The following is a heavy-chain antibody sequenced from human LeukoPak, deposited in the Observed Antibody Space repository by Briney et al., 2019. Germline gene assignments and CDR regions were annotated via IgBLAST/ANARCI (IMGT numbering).Heavy chain of an antibody. CDR2: INHSGST. V-gene: IGHV4-34*01. Sequence: SETLSLTCAVYGGSFSGYYWSWIRQPPGKGLEWIGEINHSGSTNYNPSLKSRVTISVDTSKNQFSLKLSSVTAADTAVYYCASSTGCYDSSGYYKNRKFDYWGQGTLVTVSS. CDR3: ASSTGCYDSSGYYKNRKFDY. D-gene: IGHD3-22*01. CDR1: GGSFSGYY. J-gene: IGHJ4*02.